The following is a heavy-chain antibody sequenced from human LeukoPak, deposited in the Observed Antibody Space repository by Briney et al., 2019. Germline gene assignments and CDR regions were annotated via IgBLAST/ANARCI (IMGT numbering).Heavy chain of an antibody. CDR3: ARVGDGYNYEGASFVDY. V-gene: IGHV7-4-1*02. D-gene: IGHD5-24*01. J-gene: IGHJ4*02. CDR1: GYTFTSYA. CDR2: INTNTGNP. Sequence: GASVKVSCKASGYTFTSYAMNWVRQAPGQGLEWMGWINTNTGNPTYAQGFTGRFVFSLDTSVSTAYLQISSLKAEDTAVYYCARVGDGYNYEGASFVDYWGQGTLVTVSS.